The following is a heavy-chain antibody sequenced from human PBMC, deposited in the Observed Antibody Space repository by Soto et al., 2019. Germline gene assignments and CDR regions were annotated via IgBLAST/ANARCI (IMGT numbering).Heavy chain of an antibody. Sequence: QLQLQESGSGLVKPSQTLSLTCAVSGGSISSGGYSWSWIRQPPGKGLEWIGYIYHSGSTYYNPSLKSRVTISVDRSKNQFSLNLSSVTAADTAVYYCARAREIAGWPAPYYYGMDVWGQGTTVTVSS. CDR3: ARAREIAGWPAPYYYGMDV. CDR2: IYHSGST. CDR1: GGSISSGGYS. J-gene: IGHJ6*02. D-gene: IGHD2-15*01. V-gene: IGHV4-30-2*01.